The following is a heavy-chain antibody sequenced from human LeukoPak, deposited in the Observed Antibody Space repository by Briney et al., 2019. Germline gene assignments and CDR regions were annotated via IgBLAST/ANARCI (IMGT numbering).Heavy chain of an antibody. CDR1: GFTLSSLS. J-gene: IGHJ4*02. V-gene: IGHV3-21*01. Sequence: GGSLRLSCAASGFTLSSLSMPWVRQAPGKGLEWVSPSGTRGGTKYYADSVMGRFTISRDSAMNSVSLQINSLRAEDTAVYYCLLQMTYGELSDPDFRGQGTLVTVSS. CDR2: SGTRGGTK. CDR3: LLQMTYGELSDPDF. D-gene: IGHD3-16*02.